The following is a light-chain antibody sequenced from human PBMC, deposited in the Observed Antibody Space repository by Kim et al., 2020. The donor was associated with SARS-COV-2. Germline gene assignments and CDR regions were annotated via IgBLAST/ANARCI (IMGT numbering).Light chain of an antibody. V-gene: IGLV4-69*01. CDR2: LNSEGSH. J-gene: IGLJ3*02. Sequence: KLTRKPSSGNSRDAIAWHQQQAEKGTRYMMKLNSEGSHRKGDVIPARFTGSSSGAERYHTISSLQSEDESDYFFQAWDTASYWVFGGGTQLTV. CDR1: SGNSRDA. CDR3: QAWDTASYWV.